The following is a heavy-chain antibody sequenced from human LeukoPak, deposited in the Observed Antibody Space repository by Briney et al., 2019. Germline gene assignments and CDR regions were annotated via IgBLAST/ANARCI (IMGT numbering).Heavy chain of an antibody. Sequence: ASVKVSCKASGYTLTSYYLHWVRQAPGQGLEWMGIINPSGGTTSYAQKFQGRVTLTRDMSTSTVYMELCSLRSDDTAVYYCAKGGTYYKQGDYFDYWGQGTLVTVSS. J-gene: IGHJ4*02. CDR1: GYTLTSYY. D-gene: IGHD1-26*01. CDR3: AKGGTYYKQGDYFDY. CDR2: INPSGGTT. V-gene: IGHV1-46*01.